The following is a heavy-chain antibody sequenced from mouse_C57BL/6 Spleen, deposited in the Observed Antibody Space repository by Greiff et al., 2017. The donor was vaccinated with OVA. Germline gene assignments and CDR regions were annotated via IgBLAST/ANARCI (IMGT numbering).Heavy chain of an antibody. CDR3: ARLYGNDYFDY. D-gene: IGHD2-1*01. V-gene: IGHV2-2*01. CDR1: GFSLTSYG. Sequence: VQLQQSGPGLVQPSQSLSITCTVSGFSLTSYGVHWVRQSPGKGLEWLGVIWSGGSTDYNAAFISRLSISKDNSKSQVFFKMNSLQADDTAIYYCARLYGNDYFDYWGQGTTLTVSS. CDR2: IWSGGST. J-gene: IGHJ2*01.